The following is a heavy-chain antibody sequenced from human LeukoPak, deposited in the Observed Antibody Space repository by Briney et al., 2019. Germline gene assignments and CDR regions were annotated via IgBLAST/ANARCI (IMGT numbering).Heavy chain of an antibody. D-gene: IGHD2-21*01. CDR2: ISSSSSTI. Sequence: GGSLRLSCAASGFTFSSYSMNWVRQAPGKGLEWVSYISSSSSTIYYADSVKGRFTISRDNAKNSLYLQMNSLRAEDTAVYYCASSGGDCGGDCYLYYYYYMDVWGKGTTVTVSS. J-gene: IGHJ6*03. V-gene: IGHV3-48*04. CDR3: ASSGGDCGGDCYLYYYYYMDV. CDR1: GFTFSSYS.